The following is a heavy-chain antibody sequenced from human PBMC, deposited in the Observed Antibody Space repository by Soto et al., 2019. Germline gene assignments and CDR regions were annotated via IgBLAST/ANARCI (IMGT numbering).Heavy chain of an antibody. D-gene: IGHD6-6*01. J-gene: IGHJ6*02. CDR1: GGSISSSNW. CDR3: ARVLVGYSSSSGDYYYYGMDV. CDR2: IYHSGST. Sequence: QVQLQESGPGLVKPSGTLSLTCAVSGGSISSSNWWSWVRQPPGKGLEWIGEIYHSGSTNYNPSLESRVTISVDKSKNQFSLKLSSVTAADTAVYYCARVLVGYSSSSGDYYYYGMDVWGQGTTVTVSS. V-gene: IGHV4-4*02.